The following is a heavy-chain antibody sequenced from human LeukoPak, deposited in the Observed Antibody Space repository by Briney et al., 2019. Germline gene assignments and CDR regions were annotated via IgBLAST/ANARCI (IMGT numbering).Heavy chain of an antibody. D-gene: IGHD6-19*01. CDR3: ARGSAGDVTGDY. CDR2: INPSGGST. J-gene: IGHJ4*02. CDR1: GYTFTSYY. V-gene: IGHV1-46*01. Sequence: ASVKVSCKASGYTFTSYYMHWVRQAPGQGLEWMGIINPSGGSTNPAQKFQGRVTMTRDTSTSTVYMELSSLRSEDTAVYYCARGSAGDVTGDYWGQGTLVTVSS.